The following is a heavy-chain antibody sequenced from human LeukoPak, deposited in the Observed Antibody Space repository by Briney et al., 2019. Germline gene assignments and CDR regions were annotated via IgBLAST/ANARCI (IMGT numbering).Heavy chain of an antibody. D-gene: IGHD2-2*01. CDR2: IYYSGST. CDR3: ARERNAYCSSTSCPNYGDYWYFDL. J-gene: IGHJ2*01. Sequence: PSETLSLTCTVSGGSISSSSYYWGWIRQPPGKGLEWIGSIYYSGSTYYNPSLKSRVTISVDTSKNQFSLKLSSVTAADTAVYYCARERNAYCSSTSCPNYGDYWYFDLWGRGTLVTVSS. V-gene: IGHV4-39*02. CDR1: GGSISSSSYY.